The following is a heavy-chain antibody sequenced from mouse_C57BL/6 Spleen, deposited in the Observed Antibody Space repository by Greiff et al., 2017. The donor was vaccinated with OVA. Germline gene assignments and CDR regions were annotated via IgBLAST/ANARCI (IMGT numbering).Heavy chain of an antibody. J-gene: IGHJ4*01. CDR3: TAANWDNYYAMDY. V-gene: IGHV6-3*01. CDR1: GFTFSNYW. CDR2: IRLKSDNYAT. Sequence: EVQLQESGGGLVQPGGSMKLSCVASGFTFSNYWMNWVRQSPEKGLEWVAQIRLKSDNYATHYAESVKGRFTISRDDSKSSVYLQMNNLRAEDTGIYYCTAANWDNYYAMDYWGQGTSVTVSS. D-gene: IGHD4-1*01.